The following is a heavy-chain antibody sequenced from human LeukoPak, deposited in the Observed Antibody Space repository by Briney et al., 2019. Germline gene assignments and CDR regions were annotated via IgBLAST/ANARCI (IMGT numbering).Heavy chain of an antibody. CDR3: ARRLGCSGGSCYSDALDI. D-gene: IGHD2-15*01. Sequence: PSETLSLTCTVSGGSISSGGYYWSWIRQHPGKGLEWIGYIYYSGSTYYNPSLKSRVTISVDTSKNQFSLKLSSVTAADTAVYYCARRLGCSGGSCYSDALDIWGQGTMVTVSS. J-gene: IGHJ3*02. CDR2: IYYSGST. CDR1: GGSISSGGYY. V-gene: IGHV4-31*03.